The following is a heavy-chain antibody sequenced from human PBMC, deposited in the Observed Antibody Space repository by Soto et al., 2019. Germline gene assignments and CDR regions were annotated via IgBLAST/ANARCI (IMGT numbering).Heavy chain of an antibody. D-gene: IGHD6-13*01. CDR2: ISYDGSNK. CDR1: GFTFSSYA. V-gene: IGHV3-30-3*01. CDR3: ARDPRIIIATPSSFDY. J-gene: IGHJ4*02. Sequence: GGSLRLSCAASGFTFSSYAMHWVHQAPGKGLEWVAVISYDGSNKYYADSVKGRFTISRDNSKNTLYLQMNSLRAEDTAVYYCARDPRIIIATPSSFDYWGQGTLVTVSS.